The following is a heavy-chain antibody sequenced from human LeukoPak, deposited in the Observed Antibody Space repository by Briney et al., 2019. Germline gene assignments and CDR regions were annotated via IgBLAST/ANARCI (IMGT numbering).Heavy chain of an antibody. V-gene: IGHV3-21*01. J-gene: IGHJ4*02. CDR3: ARVGGHCTSTSCPPPDY. Sequence: GGSLRLSCAASGFTFSNYGMHWVRQAPGKGLEWVSSIRSGSTYINYADSVKGRFTISRDDPKNSLYLQMNSLSAEDTAVYYCARVGGHCTSTSCPPPDYWGQGTLVTVSS. CDR2: IRSGSTYI. CDR1: GFTFSNYG. D-gene: IGHD2-2*01.